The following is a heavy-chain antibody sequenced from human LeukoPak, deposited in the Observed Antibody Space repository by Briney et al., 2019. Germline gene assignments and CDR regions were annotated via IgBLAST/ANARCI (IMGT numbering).Heavy chain of an antibody. Sequence: SETLSLTCTVSGGSISSSSHYWDWIRQPPGKGLEFIGSIYYSGSTYYNPSLKSRVTISVDTSKNQFSLKLSSVTAADTAVYYCARYYYDSSGTYYYYYYGMDVWGQGTTVTVSS. CDR1: GGSISSSSHY. J-gene: IGHJ6*02. V-gene: IGHV4-39*01. D-gene: IGHD3-22*01. CDR2: IYYSGST. CDR3: ARYYYDSSGTYYYYYYGMDV.